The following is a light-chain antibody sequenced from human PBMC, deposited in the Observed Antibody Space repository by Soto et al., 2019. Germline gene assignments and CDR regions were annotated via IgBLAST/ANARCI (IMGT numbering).Light chain of an antibody. CDR2: EVS. V-gene: IGLV2-14*01. CDR1: TSDFVNYNY. CDR3: SSYTVSTDVV. Sequence: QSVLTQPASLSGSPGQSITISCTGATSDFVNYNYVSWYQHHPGKAPQLMIYEVSHRPSGVSSRFSGSKSGNTASLTISGLQPEDEAYYYCSSYTVSTDVVFGGGTQLTVL. J-gene: IGLJ2*01.